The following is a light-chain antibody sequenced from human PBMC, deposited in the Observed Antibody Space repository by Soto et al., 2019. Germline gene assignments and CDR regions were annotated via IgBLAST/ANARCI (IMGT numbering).Light chain of an antibody. CDR2: GAS. CDR1: QSVTSN. CDR3: QQYNDWSWT. V-gene: IGKV3D-15*01. Sequence: EIVMTQSPAILSVSPGERATLSCRASQSVTSNLAWYQQKPGQAPGLLIYGASTRATGIPARFSGSGSGTEFTLTISSLQSEDFAVYYCQQYNDWSWTFGQGTKVEIK. J-gene: IGKJ1*01.